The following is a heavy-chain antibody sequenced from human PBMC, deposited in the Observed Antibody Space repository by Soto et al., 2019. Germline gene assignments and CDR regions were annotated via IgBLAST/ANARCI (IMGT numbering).Heavy chain of an antibody. CDR1: GFTFNNYG. J-gene: IGHJ6*02. CDR2: IWNDGNDY. CDR3: ARRQISPPTRGAASARGGMDV. V-gene: IGHV3-33*01. Sequence: VQLVESGGGVVQPGRSLRLSCAASGFTFNNYGMHWVRQAPGKGLEWVAVIWNDGNDYYYANSVKGRFTISRDNSKNTLYLQMSSLRVEDTAVYYCARRQISPPTRGAASARGGMDVWGQGTTVTVSS. D-gene: IGHD6-13*01.